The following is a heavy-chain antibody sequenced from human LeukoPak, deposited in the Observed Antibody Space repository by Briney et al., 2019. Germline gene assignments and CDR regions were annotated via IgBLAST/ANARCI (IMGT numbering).Heavy chain of an antibody. Sequence: SETLSLTCTVSGGSISSYYWSWIRQPPGKGLEWIGYIYYSGSTNYNPSLKSRVTISVDTSKNQFSLKLSSVTAADTAVYYCARVPFTDDAFDIWGQGTMVTVSS. CDR3: ARVPFTDDAFDI. CDR2: IYYSGST. V-gene: IGHV4-59*12. J-gene: IGHJ3*02. CDR1: GGSISSYY. D-gene: IGHD3-16*01.